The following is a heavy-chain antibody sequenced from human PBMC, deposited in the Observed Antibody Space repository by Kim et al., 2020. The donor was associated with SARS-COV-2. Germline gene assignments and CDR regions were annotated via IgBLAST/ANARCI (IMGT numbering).Heavy chain of an antibody. J-gene: IGHJ5*02. D-gene: IGHD2-2*01. Sequence: PSLKRRVTISVDTSKNQFSLKLSSVTAADTAVYYCAGGRNARNASPGFDPWGQGTLVTVSS. V-gene: IGHV4-59*09. CDR3: AGGRNARNASPGFDP.